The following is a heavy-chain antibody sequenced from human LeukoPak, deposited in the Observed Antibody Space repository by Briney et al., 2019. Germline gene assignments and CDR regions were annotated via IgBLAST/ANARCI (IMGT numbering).Heavy chain of an antibody. J-gene: IGHJ4*02. CDR1: GGSIRSSYYY. D-gene: IGHD3-16*01. CDR3: ARDPLGYFDY. V-gene: IGHV4-39*07. CDR2: IYDSGST. Sequence: SETLSLTCTVSGGSIRSSYYYWGWIRQPPGKGLEWIGSIYDSGSTYYNPSLKSRVTISVDTSKNQFSLKLSSVTAADTAVYYCARDPLGYFDYWGQGTLVTVSS.